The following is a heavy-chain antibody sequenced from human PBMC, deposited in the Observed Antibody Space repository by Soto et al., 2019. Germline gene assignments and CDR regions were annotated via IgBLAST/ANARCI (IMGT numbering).Heavy chain of an antibody. CDR3: ARPDSSSWAAPFGS. V-gene: IGHV4-59*08. D-gene: IGHD6-13*01. CDR2: VHHSWGS. CDR1: GGSISSYY. J-gene: IGHJ4*02. Sequence: KPSETLSLTCTVSGGSISSYYWSWFRQSPGKRMEWIGYVHHSWGSSYNPSLQSRVAISLDTSKSQFSLKVTSVTATDTAVYYCARPDSSSWAAPFGSWGQGTLVTVSS.